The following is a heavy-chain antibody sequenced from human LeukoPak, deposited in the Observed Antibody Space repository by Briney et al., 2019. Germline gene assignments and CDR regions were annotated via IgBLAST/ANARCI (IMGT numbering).Heavy chain of an antibody. CDR2: IFNSGST. J-gene: IGHJ6*02. Sequence: PSETLSLTCTISGGPISRSYWTWIRQVPGKGLEWIGCIFNSGSTLYNPSLKSRVTISEDTSRSQFSLKLSSVTAADTAVYYCARASSGAIYYYGIDVWGQGTTVTVSS. CDR3: ARASSGAIYYYGIDV. V-gene: IGHV4-59*01. D-gene: IGHD3-10*01. CDR1: GGPISRSY.